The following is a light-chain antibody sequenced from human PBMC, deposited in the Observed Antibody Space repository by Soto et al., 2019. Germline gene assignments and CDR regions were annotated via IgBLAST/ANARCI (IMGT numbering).Light chain of an antibody. J-gene: IGKJ1*01. Sequence: EIVMTQSPATLSMSPGERATLSCRASQSVGTNVAWFQQKPGQPLRLLMYGAATWASGIPVRFSGSGSGTDFTLTISILQSEDFAIYYCQQYNTWTWTFGQGTKVEVK. CDR1: QSVGTN. CDR3: QQYNTWTWT. CDR2: GAA. V-gene: IGKV3-15*01.